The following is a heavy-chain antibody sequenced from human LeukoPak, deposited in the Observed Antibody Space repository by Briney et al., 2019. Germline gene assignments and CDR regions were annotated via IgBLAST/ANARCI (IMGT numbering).Heavy chain of an antibody. CDR2: ISASGGTT. D-gene: IGHD2-2*01. Sequence: GSLRLSCATSGFNFSSYAMSWVRQAPGKGLEWVSAISASGGTTYYADSVKGRFTISRDNSKSTLYLQMSSLRAEDTAVYYCAKEPREYCSSTSCPNWIDPWGQGTLVTVSS. V-gene: IGHV3-23*01. CDR1: GFNFSSYA. CDR3: AKEPREYCSSTSCPNWIDP. J-gene: IGHJ5*02.